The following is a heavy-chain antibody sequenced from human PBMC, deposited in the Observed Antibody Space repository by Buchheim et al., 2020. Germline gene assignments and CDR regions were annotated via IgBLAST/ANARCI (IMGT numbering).Heavy chain of an antibody. Sequence: EVQLVESGGDLVQPGGSLRLSCGASGFTFRNSWMSWVRQSPGKRLEWVATIKPDGSDKYYVDSVKGRFTISRDNATNSLYLQFNSLRAEDTAVYFCAGEDYFHFEYWGRGTL. J-gene: IGHJ4*02. CDR1: GFTFRNSW. D-gene: IGHD3-10*01. V-gene: IGHV3-7*01. CDR3: AGEDYFHFEY. CDR2: IKPDGSDK.